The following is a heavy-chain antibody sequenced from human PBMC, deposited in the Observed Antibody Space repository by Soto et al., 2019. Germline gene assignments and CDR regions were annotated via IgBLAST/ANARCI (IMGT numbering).Heavy chain of an antibody. CDR3: AREMYCSSTSCSGGDY. CDR2: IIPIFGTA. Sequence: SVKVSCKASGGTFSSYAISWVRQAPGQGLEWMGGIIPIFGTANYAQKFQGRVTITADKSTSTAYMELSSLRSEDTAVYYCAREMYCSSTSCSGGDYWGQGTLVTVYS. CDR1: GGTFSSYA. V-gene: IGHV1-69*06. J-gene: IGHJ4*02. D-gene: IGHD2-2*01.